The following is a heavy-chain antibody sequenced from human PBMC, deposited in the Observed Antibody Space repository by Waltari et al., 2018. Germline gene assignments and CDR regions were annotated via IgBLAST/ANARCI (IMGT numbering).Heavy chain of an antibody. V-gene: IGHV1-69*10. Sequence: QVQLVQSGAEVKKPGSSVKVSCKASGGTFSSYAISWVRQAPGQGLEWMGGIIPILGIANYAQKFQGRVTITADKSTSTAYMELSSLRSEDTAVYYCARDVAGPRRGYYYYYGMDVWGQGTTVTVSS. D-gene: IGHD6-19*01. CDR2: IIPILGIA. CDR1: GGTFSSYA. J-gene: IGHJ6*02. CDR3: ARDVAGPRRGYYYYYGMDV.